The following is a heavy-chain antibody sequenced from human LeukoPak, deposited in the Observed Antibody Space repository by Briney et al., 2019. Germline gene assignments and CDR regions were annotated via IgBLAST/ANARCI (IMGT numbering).Heavy chain of an antibody. V-gene: IGHV4-59*01. CDR2: IYYRGSI. Sequence: ASETLSLTCTVSGGSISNYYWSWVRQRPGRGLEWIGYIYYRGSINYNPSLRSRVTLSVDTSKNQFSLKLSSVTAADTAVYYCARAFQDDGSGYYYYYGMDVWGHGTTVTVSS. J-gene: IGHJ6*02. D-gene: IGHD3-22*01. CDR3: ARAFQDDGSGYYYYYGMDV. CDR1: GGSISNYY.